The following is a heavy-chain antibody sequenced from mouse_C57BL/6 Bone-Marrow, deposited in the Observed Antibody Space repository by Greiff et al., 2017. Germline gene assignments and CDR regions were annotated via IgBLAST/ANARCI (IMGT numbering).Heavy chain of an antibody. J-gene: IGHJ3*01. CDR2: IYPSDSET. V-gene: IGHV1-61*01. CDR1: GYTFTSYW. D-gene: IGHD1-1*01. CDR3: ARMHYGSSPFAY. Sequence: QVQLQQSGAELVRPGSSVKLSCKASGYTFTSYWMDWVKQRPGQGLEWIGNIYPSDSETHYNQKFTDKATLTVDKSSSTAYMQLSSLTSEDSAVYYCARMHYGSSPFAYWGQGTLVTVSA.